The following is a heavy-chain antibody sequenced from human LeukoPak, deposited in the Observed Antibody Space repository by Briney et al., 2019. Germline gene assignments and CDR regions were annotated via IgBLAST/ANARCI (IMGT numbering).Heavy chain of an antibody. J-gene: IGHJ4*02. CDR2: ISYDGSNK. D-gene: IGHD1-26*01. V-gene: IGHV3-30-3*01. CDR1: GFTFSSYA. Sequence: HAGGSLRLSCAASGFTFSSYAMHWVRQAPGKGLEWVAVISYDGSNKYYADSVKGRFTISRDNSKNTLYLQMNSLRAEDTAVYYCARSRYHSGTRWAFDYWGQGTLVTVSS. CDR3: ARSRYHSGTRWAFDY.